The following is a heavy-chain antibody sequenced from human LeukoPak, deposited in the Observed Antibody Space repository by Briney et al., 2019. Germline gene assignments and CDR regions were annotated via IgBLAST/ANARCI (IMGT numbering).Heavy chain of an antibody. J-gene: IGHJ4*02. Sequence: GGSLRLSCAASGFTFSSYAMHWVRQAPGKGLEWVAVISYDGSNKYYADSVKGRFTISRDNSKNTLYLQMNSLRAEDTAVYYCAIVREVLPGGNYFDYWGQGTLVTVSS. CDR2: ISYDGSNK. CDR1: GFTFSSYA. V-gene: IGHV3-30*01. CDR3: AIVREVLPGGNYFDY. D-gene: IGHD1-26*01.